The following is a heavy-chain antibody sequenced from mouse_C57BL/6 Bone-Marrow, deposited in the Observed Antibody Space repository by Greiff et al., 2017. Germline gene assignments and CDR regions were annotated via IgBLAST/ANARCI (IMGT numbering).Heavy chain of an antibody. CDR2: INPSHGVT. Sequence: QVQLQQPGAELVKPGASVRLSCKASGYTFTSYWMHWVKLRPGQGFEWIGEINPSHGVTNYNEKFKRKSTLTVDKSSSTAYMQLSSLTSEDSAVYYCSIYDYDIGFAYWGQGTLVTVSA. CDR1: GYTFTSYW. CDR3: SIYDYDIGFAY. D-gene: IGHD2-4*01. V-gene: IGHV1S16*01. J-gene: IGHJ3*01.